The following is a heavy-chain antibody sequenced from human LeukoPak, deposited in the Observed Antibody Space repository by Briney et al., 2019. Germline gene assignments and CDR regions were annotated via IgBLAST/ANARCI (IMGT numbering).Heavy chain of an antibody. CDR3: ARDIDVVLGSVHHDDFDI. D-gene: IGHD2-15*01. J-gene: IGHJ3*02. CDR2: ISGSGLAR. CDR1: GFTFSDYY. Sequence: GGSLRLSCAASGFTFSDYYINWLRQAPGKGLEWVSSISGSGLARHYSDSVKGRFTISRDNAKNSLYLQMNSLRAEDTAMYYCARDIDVVLGSVHHDDFDIWGQGTMVTVSS. V-gene: IGHV3-11*01.